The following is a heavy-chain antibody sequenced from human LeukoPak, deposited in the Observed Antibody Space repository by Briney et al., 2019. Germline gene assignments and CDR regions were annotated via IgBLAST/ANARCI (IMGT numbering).Heavy chain of an antibody. V-gene: IGHV1-24*01. D-gene: IGHD2-21*02. CDR2: FDPEDGET. J-gene: IGHJ3*02. CDR1: GYTLTELS. Sequence: GASVKVSCKVSGYTLTELSMHWVRQAPGKGLEWMGGFDPEDGETIYAQKFQGRVTMTEDTSIDTAYMELSSLRSEDTAVYYCATVCGGDCYRAFDIWGQGTMVTVSS. CDR3: ATVCGGDCYRAFDI.